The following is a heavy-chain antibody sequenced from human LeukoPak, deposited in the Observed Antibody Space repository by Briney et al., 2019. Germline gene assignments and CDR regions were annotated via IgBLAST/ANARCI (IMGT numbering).Heavy chain of an antibody. CDR3: ARSLLYDRPTGYFDY. CDR1: GGSISSYY. Sequence: SETLSLTCTVSGGSISSYYWSWIRQPPGKGLEWIGYIYYSGSTNYNPSLKSRVTISVDTSKNQFSLKLSSVTAADTAVYYCARSLLYDRPTGYFDYWGQGTLVTASS. CDR2: IYYSGST. V-gene: IGHV4-59*01. J-gene: IGHJ4*02. D-gene: IGHD3-22*01.